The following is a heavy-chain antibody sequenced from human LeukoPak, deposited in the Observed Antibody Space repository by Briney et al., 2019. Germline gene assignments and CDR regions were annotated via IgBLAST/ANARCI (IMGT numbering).Heavy chain of an antibody. J-gene: IGHJ4*02. CDR2: ISHTGRT. Sequence: PSETLSLTCGVSGVSFSGYYWSWIRQAPGKGPEWIGEISHTGRTAYNPSLKSRVTISLDTSKNQFSLKLSSVTAADTAVYYCARGGYCSGGSCYYFDYWGQGTLVTVSS. D-gene: IGHD2-15*01. V-gene: IGHV4-34*01. CDR3: ARGGYCSGGSCYYFDY. CDR1: GVSFSGYY.